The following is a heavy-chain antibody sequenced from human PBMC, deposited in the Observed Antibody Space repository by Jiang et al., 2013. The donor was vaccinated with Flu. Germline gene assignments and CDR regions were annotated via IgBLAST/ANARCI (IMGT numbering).Heavy chain of an antibody. CDR1: GGSISSGDYY. CDR3: ARGQGELGFLELISSANWFDP. CDR2: IYYSGST. J-gene: IGHJ5*02. Sequence: GPGLVKPSQTLSLTCTVSGGSISSGDYYWSWIRQPPGKGLEWIGYIYYSGSTYYNPSLKSRVTISVDTSKNQFSLKLSSVTAADTAVYYCARGQGELGFLELISSANWFDPWGQGTLVTVSS. V-gene: IGHV4-30-4*01. D-gene: IGHD3-16*01.